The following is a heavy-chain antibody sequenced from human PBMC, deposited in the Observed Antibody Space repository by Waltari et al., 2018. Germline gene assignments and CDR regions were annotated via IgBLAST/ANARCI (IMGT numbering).Heavy chain of an antibody. CDR3: AREGQQLVRTFDY. J-gene: IGHJ4*02. Sequence: QVQLQESGPGLVKPSATLSLTCTVSGGSISRHYWSWNRQPPGKGLEWIGYIYYSGSTNYNPSLKSRVTISVDTSKNQFSLKLSSVTAADTAVYYCAREGQQLVRTFDYWGQGTLVTVSS. CDR2: IYYSGST. D-gene: IGHD6-13*01. V-gene: IGHV4-59*11. CDR1: GGSISRHY.